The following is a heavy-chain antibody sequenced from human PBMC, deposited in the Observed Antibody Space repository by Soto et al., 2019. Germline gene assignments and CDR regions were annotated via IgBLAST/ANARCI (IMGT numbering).Heavy chain of an antibody. V-gene: IGHV5-51*01. Sequence: KGMEWMGIIYPGDSDTRYIPSFQGQVTISADKSISTAYLQWSSLKASDTSMYYCARLVNPYRHRGMDFSGQLTTFTVSS. D-gene: IGHD3-16*02. CDR3: ARLVNPYRHRGMDF. J-gene: IGHJ6*02. CDR2: IYPGDSDT.